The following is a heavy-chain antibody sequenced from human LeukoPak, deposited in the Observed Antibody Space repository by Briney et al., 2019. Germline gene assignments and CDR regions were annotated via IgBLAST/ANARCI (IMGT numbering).Heavy chain of an antibody. Sequence: SETLSLTCTVSGGSISSFYWSWIRQPPGKGLEFIGHIYYSGSTNYNPSLKSRVTISVDTPKNQFSLKLSSVTAADTAVYYCAREGGYSYGRFDYWGQGTLVTVSS. CDR2: IYYSGST. CDR3: AREGGYSYGRFDY. CDR1: GGSISSFY. D-gene: IGHD5-18*01. V-gene: IGHV4-59*13. J-gene: IGHJ4*02.